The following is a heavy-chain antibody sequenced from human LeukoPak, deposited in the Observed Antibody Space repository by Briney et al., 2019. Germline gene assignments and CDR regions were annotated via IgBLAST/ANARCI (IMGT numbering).Heavy chain of an antibody. CDR1: GYTFTCYY. CDR2: INPNSGGT. Sequence: ASVKVSCKASGYTFTCYYMHWVRQAPGQGLEWMGWINPNSGGTNYAQKFQGRVTMTRDTSISTAYMELSRLRSDDTAVYYCARDNPYDFWSGSPTYYFDYWGQGTLVTVSS. V-gene: IGHV1-2*02. D-gene: IGHD3-3*01. CDR3: ARDNPYDFWSGSPTYYFDY. J-gene: IGHJ4*02.